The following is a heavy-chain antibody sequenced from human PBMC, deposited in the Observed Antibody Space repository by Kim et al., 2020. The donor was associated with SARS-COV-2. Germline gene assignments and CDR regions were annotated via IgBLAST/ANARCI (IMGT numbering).Heavy chain of an antibody. V-gene: IGHV4-59*01. D-gene: IGHD4-17*01. J-gene: IGHJ4*02. Sequence: TPSRKSRVTISVDTSKNQFSLKLSSVTAADTAVYYCASSIGDYGDYAIDYWGQGTLVTVSS. CDR3: ASSIGDYGDYAIDY.